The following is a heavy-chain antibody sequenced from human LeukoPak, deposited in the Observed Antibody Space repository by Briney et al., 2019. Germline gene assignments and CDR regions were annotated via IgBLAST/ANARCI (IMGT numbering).Heavy chain of an antibody. Sequence: SETLSLTCTVSGGSISSYYWSWVRQPPGKGLEWIGYIYYSGSTNYNPSLKSRVTISVDTSKNQFSLKLSSVTAADTAVYFCARLTGYDWESSFDYWGQGTLVTVSS. CDR1: GGSISSYY. J-gene: IGHJ4*02. CDR2: IYYSGST. V-gene: IGHV4-59*01. D-gene: IGHD5-12*01. CDR3: ARLTGYDWESSFDY.